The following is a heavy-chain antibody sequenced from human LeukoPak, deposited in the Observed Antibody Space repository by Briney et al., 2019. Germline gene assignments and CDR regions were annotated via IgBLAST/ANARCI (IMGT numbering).Heavy chain of an antibody. D-gene: IGHD1-14*01. Sequence: SETLSLTCAVYGGSFSGYYWSWIRRPPGKGLEWIGEINHSGSTNYNPSLKSRVTISVDTSKNQFSLKLSSVTAADTAVYYCARGLTDPGYYYYMDVWGKGTTVTVSS. CDR2: INHSGST. CDR1: GGSFSGYY. CDR3: ARGLTDPGYYYYMDV. V-gene: IGHV4-34*01. J-gene: IGHJ6*03.